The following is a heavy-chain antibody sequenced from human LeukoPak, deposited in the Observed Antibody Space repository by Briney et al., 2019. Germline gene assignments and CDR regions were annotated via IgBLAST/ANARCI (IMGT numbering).Heavy chain of an antibody. CDR2: ISSSSSYI. V-gene: IGHV3-21*01. J-gene: IGHJ6*02. Sequence: GGSLRLSCAASRFTFSSYSMNWVRQAPGKGLEWVSSISSSSSYIYYADSVKGRFTISRDNAKNSLYLQMNSLRAEDTAVYYCARDLASIRPFMDVWGQGTTVTVSS. CDR1: RFTFSSYS. D-gene: IGHD3-16*01. CDR3: ARDLASIRPFMDV.